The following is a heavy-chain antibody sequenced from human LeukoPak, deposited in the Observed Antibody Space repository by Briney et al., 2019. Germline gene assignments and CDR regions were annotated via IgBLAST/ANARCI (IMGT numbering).Heavy chain of an antibody. CDR2: INPNSGGT. V-gene: IGHV1-2*06. J-gene: IGHJ4*02. CDR3: ASWGTEDYYYGSGGFDY. CDR1: GYTFTGYY. Sequence: ASVKVSCNASGYTFTGYYMHWVRQAPGQGLEWMGRINPNSGGTNYAQKFQGRVTMTRDTSISTAYMELSRLRSDDTAVYYCASWGTEDYYYGSGGFDYWGQGTLVTVSS. D-gene: IGHD3-10*01.